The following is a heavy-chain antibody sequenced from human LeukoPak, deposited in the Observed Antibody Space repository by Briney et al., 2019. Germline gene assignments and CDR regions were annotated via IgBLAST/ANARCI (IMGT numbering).Heavy chain of an antibody. CDR1: GFSFSSYA. CDR3: AFYYYGTRRFDP. Sequence: PGGSLRLSCAASGFSFSSYAMSWVRQAPGKGLEWVSGISGSGGSTYYADSVKGRFTISRDNSKNTLYVQMNSLKTEDTAVYYCAFYYYGTRRFDPWGQGTLVTVSS. D-gene: IGHD3-10*01. J-gene: IGHJ5*02. V-gene: IGHV3-23*01. CDR2: ISGSGGST.